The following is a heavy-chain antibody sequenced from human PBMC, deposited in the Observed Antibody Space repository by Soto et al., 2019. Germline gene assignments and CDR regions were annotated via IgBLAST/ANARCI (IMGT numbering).Heavy chain of an antibody. CDR3: AKDGKHLGRYFDY. V-gene: IGHV3-30*18. CDR2: ISYDGSDK. CDR1: GFTFSRYG. D-gene: IGHD3-10*01. Sequence: GGSLRLSCAASGFTFSRYGMHWVRQAPGKGLEWVAVISYDGSDKYYADSVKGRFTISRDNSKSTLYLQMNSLRAEDTAVYYCAKDGKHLGRYFDYWGQGTLVTVS. J-gene: IGHJ4*02.